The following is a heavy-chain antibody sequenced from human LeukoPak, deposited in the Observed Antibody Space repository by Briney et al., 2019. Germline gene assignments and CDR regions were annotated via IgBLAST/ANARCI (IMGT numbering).Heavy chain of an antibody. CDR2: ITASGTAM. CDR1: GFTFSSYS. CDR3: ASSGSYRFDY. D-gene: IGHD1-26*01. Sequence: PGGPLRLSCAASGFTFSSYSMNWVRQAPGKGLEWVSHITASGTAMFYADSVKGRFTIPRDNAKNSLYLQMNSLRDEDTAVYYCASSGSYRFDYWGQGTLVTVSS. J-gene: IGHJ4*02. V-gene: IGHV3-48*02.